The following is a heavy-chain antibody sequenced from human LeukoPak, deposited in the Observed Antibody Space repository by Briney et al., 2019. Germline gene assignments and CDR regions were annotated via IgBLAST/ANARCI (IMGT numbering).Heavy chain of an antibody. D-gene: IGHD5-18*01. CDR3: ARDRGGYTYSHDY. CDR1: GGSISGNNW. V-gene: IGHV4-4*02. J-gene: IGHJ4*02. Sequence: SETPSLTCAVSGGSISGNNWWIWVRQSPEKGLEWIGEIYHDGSTNYNPSLKSRVTISMDKSKSQLSLKLNFVTAADTAVYYCARDRGGYTYSHDYWGQGTLVTVSS. CDR2: IYHDGST.